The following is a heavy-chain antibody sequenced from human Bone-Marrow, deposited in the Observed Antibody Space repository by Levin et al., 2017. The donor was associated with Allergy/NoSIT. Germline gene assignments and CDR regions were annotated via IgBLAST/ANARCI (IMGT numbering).Heavy chain of an antibody. V-gene: IGHV3-48*02. J-gene: IGHJ4*02. CDR3: ARGGPYGSGSYDY. CDR2: ISSDTSTI. D-gene: IGHD3-10*01. Sequence: GGSLRLSCAASGFPFNTYRMNWVRQAPGKGLEWVSYISSDTSTIHYAAFVKGRFTISRDNAKNSVYLQMNSLRDEDTAVYYCARGGPYGSGSYDYWGQGTLVTVSS. CDR1: GFPFNTYR.